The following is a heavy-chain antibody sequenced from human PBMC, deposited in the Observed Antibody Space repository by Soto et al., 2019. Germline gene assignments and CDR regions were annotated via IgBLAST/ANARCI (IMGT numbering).Heavy chain of an antibody. J-gene: IGHJ4*02. CDR3: ARDGAVAGDSNFDY. V-gene: IGHV1-3*01. CDR1: GYTFTSSA. CDR2: INAGNGNI. D-gene: IGHD6-19*01. Sequence: GASVKVSCKXSGYTFTSSAIHWVRQAPGQGLEWMGWINAGNGNIKHSQKFQHRVTITRDTSASTAYMELSSLRFEDTAVYYCARDGAVAGDSNFDYWGQGTLVTVSS.